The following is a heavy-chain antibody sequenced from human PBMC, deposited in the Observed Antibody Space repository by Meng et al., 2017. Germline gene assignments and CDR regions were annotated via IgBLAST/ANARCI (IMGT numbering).Heavy chain of an antibody. CDR1: GLIFSNYE. Sequence: QVQVGGAGGDVVPPVSSLTLSWAASGLIFSNYEMHWVRQAPGKGLEWVACITKDGSRKYYLGSVRGRFTISRDNSKNTLYLEMNSLRSEDTALYYCARDFDYWGQGTLVTVSS. CDR3: ARDFDY. CDR2: ITKDGSRK. J-gene: IGHJ4*02. V-gene: IGHV3-30*16.